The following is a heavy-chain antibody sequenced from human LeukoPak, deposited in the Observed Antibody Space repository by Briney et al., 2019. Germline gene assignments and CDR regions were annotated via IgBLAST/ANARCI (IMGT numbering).Heavy chain of an antibody. Sequence: SVKVSCKASGGTFSSYAISWVRQAPGQGLEWMGGIIPIFGTANYAQKFQGRVTIIADESTSTAYMELSSLRSEDTAVYYCARDYSSSSLYYYYYGMDVWGQGTTVTVSS. D-gene: IGHD6-6*01. V-gene: IGHV1-69*13. CDR1: GGTFSSYA. CDR2: IIPIFGTA. CDR3: ARDYSSSSLYYYYYGMDV. J-gene: IGHJ6*02.